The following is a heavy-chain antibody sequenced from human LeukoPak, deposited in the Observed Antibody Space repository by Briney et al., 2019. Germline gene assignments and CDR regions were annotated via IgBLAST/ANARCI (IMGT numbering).Heavy chain of an antibody. V-gene: IGHV4-59*01. CDR1: GGSINTYY. Sequence: SAPLPLSCHVSGGSINTYYWSWCRQPSRKGLEWIGFIDDRGTTNYNPSLKSRVTISVDTSKNHFSLKLSSVTAADTAVYYCARGWSSSWYPDYWGQGILVTVSS. CDR2: IDDRGTT. J-gene: IGHJ4*02. CDR3: ARGWSSSWYPDY. D-gene: IGHD6-13*01.